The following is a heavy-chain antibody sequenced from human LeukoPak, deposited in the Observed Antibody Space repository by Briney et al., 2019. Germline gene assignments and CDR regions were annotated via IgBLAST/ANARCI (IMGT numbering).Heavy chain of an antibody. CDR3: ARVGGAAGNFDY. D-gene: IGHD6-13*01. CDR1: GYTFTTYI. Sequence: ASVKVSCKASGYTFTTYIMHWVRQAPGQRLEWLGWSTAGNGDTKYSQEFQGRVTITRDTSASTAYMELSRLRSDDTAVYYCARVGGAAGNFDYWGQGTLVTVSS. V-gene: IGHV1-3*02. CDR2: STAGNGDT. J-gene: IGHJ4*02.